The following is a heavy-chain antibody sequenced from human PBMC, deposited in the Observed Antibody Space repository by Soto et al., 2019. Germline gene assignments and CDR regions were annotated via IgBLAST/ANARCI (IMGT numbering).Heavy chain of an antibody. J-gene: IGHJ4*02. CDR3: AKQGTMIVLARLFYFDY. D-gene: IGHD3-22*01. Sequence: QPGGSLRLSCAASGFTFSSYAMSWVRQAPGKGLEWVSAISGSGGSTYYADSVKGRFTISRDDSKNTLYLQMNSLRAEDTAVYYCAKQGTMIVLARLFYFDYWGQGTLVTVSS. V-gene: IGHV3-23*01. CDR2: ISGSGGST. CDR1: GFTFSSYA.